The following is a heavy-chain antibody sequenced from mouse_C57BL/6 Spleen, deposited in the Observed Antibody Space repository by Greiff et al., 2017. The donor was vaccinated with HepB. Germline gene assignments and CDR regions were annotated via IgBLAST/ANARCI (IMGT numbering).Heavy chain of an antibody. D-gene: IGHD2-3*01. CDR3: ARTGDGYSPWFAY. CDR2: IHPNSGST. J-gene: IGHJ3*01. V-gene: IGHV1-64*01. CDR1: GYTFTSYW. Sequence: VQLQQPGAELVKPGASVKLSCKASGYTFTSYWMHWVKQRPGQGLEWIGMIHPNSGSTNYNEKFKSKATLTVDKSSSTAYMQLSSLTSEDSAVYHCARTGDGYSPWFAYWGQGTLVTVSA.